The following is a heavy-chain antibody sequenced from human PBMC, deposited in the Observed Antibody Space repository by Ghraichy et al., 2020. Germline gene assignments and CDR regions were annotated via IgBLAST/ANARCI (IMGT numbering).Heavy chain of an antibody. Sequence: ESLNISCAVSGGSISSSNWWSWVRQPPGKGLEWIGEIYHSGSTNYNPSLKSRVTISVDKSKNQFSLKLSSVTAADTAVYYCARVFFVAAAAAFDYWGQGTLVTVSS. J-gene: IGHJ4*02. V-gene: IGHV4-4*02. CDR3: ARVFFVAAAAAFDY. CDR1: GGSISSSNW. D-gene: IGHD6-13*01. CDR2: IYHSGST.